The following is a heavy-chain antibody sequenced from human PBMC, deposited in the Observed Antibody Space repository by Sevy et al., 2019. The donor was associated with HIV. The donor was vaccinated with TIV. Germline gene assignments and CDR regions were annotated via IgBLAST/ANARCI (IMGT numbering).Heavy chain of an antibody. CDR2: IYSGGST. CDR1: GFIFSTFG. D-gene: IGHD6-19*01. Sequence: GGSLRLSCAASGFIFSTFGMHWVRQAPGKGLEWVSVIYSGGSTYYADSVKGRFTISRDNSKNTLYLQMNSLRAEDTAVYYCARVPSGWNEIYGMDVWGQGTTVTVSS. CDR3: ARVPSGWNEIYGMDV. J-gene: IGHJ6*02. V-gene: IGHV3-53*01.